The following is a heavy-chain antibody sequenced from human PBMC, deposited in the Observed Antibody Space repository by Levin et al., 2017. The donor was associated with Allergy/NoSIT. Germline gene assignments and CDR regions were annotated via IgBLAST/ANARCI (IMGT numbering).Heavy chain of an antibody. Sequence: PGGSLRLSCAASGFTVSSNYMSWVRQAPGKGLEWVSVIYSGGYTYYADSVKGRFTILRDNSKNTVYLQMSSLRAEDTAMYYCARDRNSGYDVFDYWGQGTLVIVSS. CDR2: IYSGGYT. J-gene: IGHJ4*02. CDR3: ARDRNSGYDVFDY. D-gene: IGHD5-12*01. V-gene: IGHV3-66*02. CDR1: GFTVSSNY.